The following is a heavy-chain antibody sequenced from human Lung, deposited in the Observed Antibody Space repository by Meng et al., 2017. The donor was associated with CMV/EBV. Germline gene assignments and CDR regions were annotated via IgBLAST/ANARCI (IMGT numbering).Heavy chain of an antibody. J-gene: IGHJ6*02. Sequence: ASVKVSCKASGYTFTDYYILWVRQAPGQRLEWLGWFNPNSGGSNYAQKFQGRVTMTRDTSISTAYMEVRRLTSDDTAVYYCARDLKGAIVRTSGLYGMDVWGQGXTVTVSS. D-gene: IGHD4-11*01. CDR2: FNPNSGGS. CDR3: ARDLKGAIVRTSGLYGMDV. CDR1: GYTFTDYY. V-gene: IGHV1-2*02.